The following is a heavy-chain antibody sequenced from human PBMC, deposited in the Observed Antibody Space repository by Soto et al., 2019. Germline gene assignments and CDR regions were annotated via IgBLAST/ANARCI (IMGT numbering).Heavy chain of an antibody. D-gene: IGHD3-10*01. CDR1: GYSFTTFA. V-gene: IGHV1-3*01. CDR3: ARVAEIVRGGDHFFSGMDV. J-gene: IGHJ6*02. CDR2: INGGNGDT. Sequence: QVQLVQSGAEVRKPGASVKVSCKASGYSFTTFAMHWVRQAPGQRLEWMGWINGGNGDTRYSQRFQGRVTITRDTSASTGNLQLGSLGSEDTAVYYCARVAEIVRGGDHFFSGMDVWGQGTTVIVYS.